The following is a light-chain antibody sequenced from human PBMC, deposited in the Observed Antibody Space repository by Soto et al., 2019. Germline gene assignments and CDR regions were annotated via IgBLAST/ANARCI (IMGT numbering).Light chain of an antibody. J-gene: IGLJ1*01. V-gene: IGLV2-11*01. CDR1: SSDVGGYYS. CDR3: SSYTSSSTPYV. Sequence: QSALTQPRSVSGSPGQSVTISCTGTSSDVGGYYSVSWYQQHPGKAPKLMIYDVTKRPSGVPDRVSGSKSGNTASLTISGLQAEDEADYYCSSYTSSSTPYVFGTGTKLTVL. CDR2: DVT.